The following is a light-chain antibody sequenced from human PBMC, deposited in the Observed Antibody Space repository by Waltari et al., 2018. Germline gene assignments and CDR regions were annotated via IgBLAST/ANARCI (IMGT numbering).Light chain of an antibody. CDR1: QSVSRA. CDR3: QHYVRLPAT. Sequence: EIGLKESPGRQESSTGERVTIACRASQSVSRALAWYQPKPGQAPRLLIFVASTSATGIPYRFRGSGSETDFSLTISRLEPEDFAVYYCQHYVRLPATFGRGTKVEIK. V-gene: IGKV3-20*01. J-gene: IGKJ1*01. CDR2: VAS.